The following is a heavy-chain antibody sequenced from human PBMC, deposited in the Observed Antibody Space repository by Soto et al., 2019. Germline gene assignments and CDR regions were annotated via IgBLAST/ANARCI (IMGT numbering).Heavy chain of an antibody. CDR3: ARDLERWLQFGLTGFDY. CDR1: GFTFRSYG. J-gene: IGHJ4*02. V-gene: IGHV3-33*01. CDR2: IWYDGSNK. D-gene: IGHD5-12*01. Sequence: QVQLVESGGGVVQPGRSLRLSCAASGFTFRSYGMHWVRQAPGKGLEWVAVIWYDGSNKYYADSVKGRFTISRNNSKNTLYLQMNSLRAEDTAVYYCARDLERWLQFGLTGFDYWGQGTLVTVSS.